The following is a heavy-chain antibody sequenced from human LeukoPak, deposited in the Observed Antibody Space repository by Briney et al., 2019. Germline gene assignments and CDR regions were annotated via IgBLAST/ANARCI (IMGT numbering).Heavy chain of an antibody. V-gene: IGHV3-23*01. J-gene: IGHJ4*02. CDR2: SSGDGGNT. D-gene: IGHD3-3*01. CDR1: GFSLRSFA. Sequence: GGSLRLSCAASGFSLRSFAMSWVRQAPGKGLEWVSASSGDGGNTDYANSVKGRFTISRDNSKNTIYLQMNSMRADDTAVYYCAKQGRNDFVDSWGQGTLVTVSS. CDR3: AKQGRNDFVDS.